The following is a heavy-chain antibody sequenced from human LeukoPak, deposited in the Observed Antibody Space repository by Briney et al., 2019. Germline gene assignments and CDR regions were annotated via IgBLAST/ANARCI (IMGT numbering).Heavy chain of an antibody. CDR1: GGTFSSYA. D-gene: IGHD2-2*01. CDR3: ASGVIVVVPAAIGSIVPGSPPESYYYMDV. V-gene: IGHV1-69*01. Sequence: GSSVKVSCKASGGTFSSYAISWVRQAPGQGLEWMGGIIPIFGTANYAQKFQGRVTITADESTSTAYMELSSLRSEDTAVYYCASGVIVVVPAAIGSIVPGSPPESYYYMDVWGKGTTVTVSS. J-gene: IGHJ6*03. CDR2: IIPIFGTA.